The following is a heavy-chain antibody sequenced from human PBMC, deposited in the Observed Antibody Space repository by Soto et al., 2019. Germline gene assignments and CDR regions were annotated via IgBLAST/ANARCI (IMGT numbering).Heavy chain of an antibody. D-gene: IGHD2-15*01. CDR2: ISGTSDYI. CDR3: ASDHRYXSGSSCRPYYYYYGMHV. Sequence: GSLRLYCPGSGFTFSIYSMNWGRQAPGTGLESGAAISGTSDYIYYADSVKGRFTISRDNAKTPLYIQMNSLRAEDTAVYYCASDHRYXSGSSCRPYYYYYGMHVWGQGTTATVS. J-gene: IGHJ6*02. V-gene: IGHV3-21*06. CDR1: GFTFSIYS.